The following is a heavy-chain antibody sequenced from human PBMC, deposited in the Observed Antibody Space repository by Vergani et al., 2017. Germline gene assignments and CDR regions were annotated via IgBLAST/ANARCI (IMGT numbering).Heavy chain of an antibody. D-gene: IGHD3-22*01. CDR1: GYSFSDY. CDR3: ARVLRYQLPHPWHNQYYYDSSGYFITDSFDI. V-gene: IGHV4-30-4*08. Sequence: VQLVQSGAEVKKPGESLKISCKGSGYSFSDYWSWIRQPPGKGLEWIGYIYYSGSTYYNPSLKSRVTISVDTSKNQFSLKLSSVTAADTAVYYCARVLRYQLPHPWHNQYYYDSSGYFITDSFDIWGQGTMVTVSS. J-gene: IGHJ3*02. CDR2: IYYSGST.